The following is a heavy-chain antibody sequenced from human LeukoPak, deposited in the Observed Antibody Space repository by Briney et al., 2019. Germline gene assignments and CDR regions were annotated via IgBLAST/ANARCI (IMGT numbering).Heavy chain of an antibody. CDR1: GFTFSSYA. J-gene: IGHJ4*02. Sequence: GGSLRLSCAATGFTFSSYAMSWVRQAPGKGLAWVSAISGSGGSTYYADSLKGRFTISRDNSKNTLYLQMNSLRAEDTAVYYCAKRAVGPFDYWGQGTLVTVSS. D-gene: IGHD4-23*01. CDR2: ISGSGGST. V-gene: IGHV3-23*01. CDR3: AKRAVGPFDY.